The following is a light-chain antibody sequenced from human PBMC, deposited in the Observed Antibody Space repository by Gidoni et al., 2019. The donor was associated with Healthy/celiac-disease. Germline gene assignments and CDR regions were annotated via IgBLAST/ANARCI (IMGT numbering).Light chain of an antibody. J-gene: IGKJ2*01. V-gene: IGKV3-11*02. Sequence: EIVFTQSPATLSLSPGESATLSCRASQSVSSYLAWYQQKPGQAPRLLLNDASNRATGIAARFSGSGGGRDVILTISSIEAEEVAVYYCQQRSKWTPYTFGQGTKLEIK. CDR2: DAS. CDR1: QSVSSY. CDR3: QQRSKWTPYT.